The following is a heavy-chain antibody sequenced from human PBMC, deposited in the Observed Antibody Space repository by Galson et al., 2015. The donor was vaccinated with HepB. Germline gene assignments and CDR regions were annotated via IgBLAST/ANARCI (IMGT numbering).Heavy chain of an antibody. Sequence: SVKVSCKASGYIFTSKGISWVRQAPGQGLEWMGWISTNSDDTNYAQKFQGRVTMTTDTSTSTAYMELRSLRSDDTAVYYCARDVDHRFDHWGQGTLVTVSS. CDR2: ISTNSDDT. CDR3: ARDVDHRFDH. J-gene: IGHJ4*02. CDR1: GYIFTSKG. V-gene: IGHV1-18*01.